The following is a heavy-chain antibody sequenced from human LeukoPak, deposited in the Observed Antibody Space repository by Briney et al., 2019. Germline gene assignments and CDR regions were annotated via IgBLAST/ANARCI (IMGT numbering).Heavy chain of an antibody. CDR1: GFTFSNYA. CDR2: IDGPTFRT. CDR3: TTWVGAHFDF. J-gene: IGHJ4*02. D-gene: IGHD1-26*01. Sequence: GGSLRLSFAAPGFTFSNYAMHWVRQAPGKGLEWVSTIDGPTFRTHYADSVMGRFTISRDNSKTTLYLQMNSLRAEDAAVYFCTTWVGAHFDFWGQGTLVTVSS. V-gene: IGHV3-23*01.